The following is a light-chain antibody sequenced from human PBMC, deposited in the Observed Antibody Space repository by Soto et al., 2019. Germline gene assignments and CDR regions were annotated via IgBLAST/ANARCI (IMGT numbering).Light chain of an antibody. CDR2: AAS. V-gene: IGKV1-39*01. CDR3: QQGFSSIRT. CDR1: QSVRNY. Sequence: DIQLTQSPASLSASLGDRVTITCGASQSVRNYLNWYLQKPGKAPRLLISAASTLQSGVPSRFSGSGSGTEFTLTISGLQPEDFETYYCQQGFSSIRTFGQGTKVDIK. J-gene: IGKJ1*01.